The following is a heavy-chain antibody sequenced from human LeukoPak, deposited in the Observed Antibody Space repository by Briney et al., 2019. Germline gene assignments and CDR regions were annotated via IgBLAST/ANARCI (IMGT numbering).Heavy chain of an antibody. D-gene: IGHD6-19*01. V-gene: IGHV3-23*01. CDR2: ISGSGGST. CDR3: AKGPPSGWYYFDS. J-gene: IGHJ4*02. Sequence: GGSLRLSCAASGFTFSSYAMSWVRQAPGKGLEWVSAISGSGGSTYYADSVKGRFTISRDNSKNTVHLQMNSLRAEDTAVYYWAKGPPSGWYYFDSWGQGTLVTVSS. CDR1: GFTFSSYA.